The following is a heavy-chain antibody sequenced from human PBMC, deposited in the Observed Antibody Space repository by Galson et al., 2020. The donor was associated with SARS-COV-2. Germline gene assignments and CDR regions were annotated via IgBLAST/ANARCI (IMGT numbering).Heavy chain of an antibody. V-gene: IGHV4-59*11. Sequence: MLRETLSLTCTVSGGSISSHYWSWIRQPPGKGLEWIGYIYYSGSTNYNPSLKSRVTISVDTSKNQFSLKLSSVTAADTAVYYCARDQYCSSTSRCTYFDYWGQGTLVTVSS. CDR2: IYYSGST. CDR3: ARDQYCSSTSRCTYFDY. D-gene: IGHD2-2*02. J-gene: IGHJ4*02. CDR1: GGSISSHY.